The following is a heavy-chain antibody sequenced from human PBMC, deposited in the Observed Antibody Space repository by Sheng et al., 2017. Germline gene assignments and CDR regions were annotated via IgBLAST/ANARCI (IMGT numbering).Heavy chain of an antibody. J-gene: IGHJ5*01. CDR2: FYDTGRT. CDR3: ARDQIGYTYVPVRPRYTWFDS. D-gene: IGHD5-18*01. CDR1: GGSISSHY. V-gene: IGHV4-59*11. Sequence: QVQLQGVGPGLVKPSETLSLICSVSGGSISSHYWTWIRQPPGKGLEWIGDFYDTGRTNYNPSLKGRVTISEDTANNQLSLKLKSVTPADTAVYYCARDQIGYTYVPVRPRYTWFDSWGHGTLVTVSS.